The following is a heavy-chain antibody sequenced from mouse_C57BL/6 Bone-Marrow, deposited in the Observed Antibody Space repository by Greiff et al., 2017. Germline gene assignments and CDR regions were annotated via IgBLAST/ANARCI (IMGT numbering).Heavy chain of an antibody. Sequence: VQLKQSGPVLVKPGASVKMSCKASGYTFTDYYMNWVKQSHGKSLEWIGVINPYNGGTSYNQKFKGKATLTVDKSSGTAYLELNSLTSEDAAVYYGARAGGYDGPGWYFDVWGTGTTVTVSS. CDR1: GYTFTDYY. J-gene: IGHJ1*03. D-gene: IGHD2-2*01. CDR2: INPYNGGT. V-gene: IGHV1-19*01. CDR3: ARAGGYDGPGWYFDV.